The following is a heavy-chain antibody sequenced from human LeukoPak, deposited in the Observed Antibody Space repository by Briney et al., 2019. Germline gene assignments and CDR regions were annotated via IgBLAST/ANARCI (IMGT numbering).Heavy chain of an antibody. CDR1: GFTFSSYS. Sequence: GGSLRLSCAASGFTFSSYSMNWVRQAPGKGLEWVSSISSSSSYIYYADSVKGRFTISRDNAKNSLYLQMNSLRAEDTAVYYCARAPDYSGYDSWGHYFDYWGQGTLVTVSS. V-gene: IGHV3-21*01. D-gene: IGHD5-12*01. J-gene: IGHJ4*02. CDR2: ISSSSSYI. CDR3: ARAPDYSGYDSWGHYFDY.